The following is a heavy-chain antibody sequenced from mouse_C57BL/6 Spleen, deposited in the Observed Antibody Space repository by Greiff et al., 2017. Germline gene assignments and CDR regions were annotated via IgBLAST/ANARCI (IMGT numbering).Heavy chain of an antibody. J-gene: IGHJ2*01. D-gene: IGHD1-1*01. V-gene: IGHV1-59*01. CDR3: AREGYNGSRNY. Sequence: QVQLQQPGAELVRPGTSVKLSCKASGYTFTSYWMHWVKQRPGQGLEWIGVIDPSDSYTNYNQKFKGKATLTVDTSSSTAYMQLSSLTSEDSAVYYCAREGYNGSRNYWGQGTTLTVSS. CDR1: GYTFTSYW. CDR2: IDPSDSYT.